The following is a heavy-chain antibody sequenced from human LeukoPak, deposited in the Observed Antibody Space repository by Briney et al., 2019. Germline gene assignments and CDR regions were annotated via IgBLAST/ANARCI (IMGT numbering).Heavy chain of an antibody. CDR1: GFTFSSYE. J-gene: IGHJ6*02. CDR3: AREAVVTPAPYYYYGMDV. D-gene: IGHD4-23*01. V-gene: IGHV3-48*03. CDR2: ISSSGSTI. Sequence: GGSLRLSCAASGFTFSSYEMNWVRQAPGKGLEWVSYISSSGSTIYYADSVKGRFTISRDNSKNTLYLQMNSLRAEDTAVYYCAREAVVTPAPYYYYGMDVWGQGTTVTVSS.